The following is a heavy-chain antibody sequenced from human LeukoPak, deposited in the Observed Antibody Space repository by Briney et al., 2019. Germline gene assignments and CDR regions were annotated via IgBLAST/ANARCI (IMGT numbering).Heavy chain of an antibody. J-gene: IGHJ4*02. V-gene: IGHV1-8*03. Sequence: ASVTVSCKASGYTFSTYDINWVRQATGQGLEWMGWMNPDRGNTGYAHKFQGRVTITRNTSKSKVYTELSSLRSEDTAVYYCARGGVRGYKYGLDYFNYWGQGTLVTVSS. CDR1: GYTFSTYD. CDR3: ARGGVRGYKYGLDYFNY. CDR2: MNPDRGNT. D-gene: IGHD3-16*01.